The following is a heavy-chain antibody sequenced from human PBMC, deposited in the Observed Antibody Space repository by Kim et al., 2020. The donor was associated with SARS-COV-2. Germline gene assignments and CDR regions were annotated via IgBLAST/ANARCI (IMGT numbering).Heavy chain of an antibody. J-gene: IGHJ6*02. D-gene: IGHD3-10*01. CDR2: IGTAGDT. Sequence: GGSLRLSCAASGFTFSSYDMHWVRQATGRGLEWVSAIGTAGDTYYPGSVKGRFTISRENAKNSLYLQMNSLRAGDTAVYYCARGRWRFGELSYYYYGMDVWGQGTTVTVSS. V-gene: IGHV3-13*04. CDR1: GFTFSSYD. CDR3: ARGRWRFGELSYYYYGMDV.